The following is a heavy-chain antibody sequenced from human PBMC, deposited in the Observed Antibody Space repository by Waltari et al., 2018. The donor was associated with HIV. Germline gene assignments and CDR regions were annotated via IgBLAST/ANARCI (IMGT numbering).Heavy chain of an antibody. CDR2: LSPSDSYT. CDR3: ARRPPSGYERY. Sequence: EVQLVQSGAEVKKPGESLRISCKGSGYSFTSYWISWVGQRPGKGRGGKGRLSPSDSYTNYSPAFQGNGTISADKSISTAYLQWRSLKAADTAMYYCARRPPSGYERYWGQGTLVTVSS. V-gene: IGHV5-10-1*01. J-gene: IGHJ4*02. CDR1: GYSFTSYW. D-gene: IGHD2-2*01.